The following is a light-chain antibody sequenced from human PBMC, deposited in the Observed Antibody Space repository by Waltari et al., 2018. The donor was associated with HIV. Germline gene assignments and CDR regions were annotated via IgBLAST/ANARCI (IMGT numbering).Light chain of an antibody. Sequence: QSVLTQPPSMSAAPGQKVSISCSGISSNIGNNYVSWYQQFPGTAPKLLIFENNKRPSGIPDRFSGSKSGTSATLGITGLQTGDEADYYCGTWDSSLSAGYVFRTGTKVTVL. CDR3: GTWDSSLSAGYV. V-gene: IGLV1-51*02. CDR2: ENN. J-gene: IGLJ1*01. CDR1: SSNIGNNY.